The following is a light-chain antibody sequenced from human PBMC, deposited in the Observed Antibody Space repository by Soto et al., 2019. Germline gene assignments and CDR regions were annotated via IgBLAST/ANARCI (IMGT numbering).Light chain of an antibody. CDR2: DDS. Sequence: SYELTQPPSVSVAPGQTARITCGGHNXGSKTVHWYQQMPGQAPVLVIYDDSDRPSGIPERFSGSNSGNTATLTISRVEAGDEAVYYCQVWDTASDQLYVFGTGTKVTVL. J-gene: IGLJ1*01. CDR3: QVWDTASDQLYV. CDR1: NXGSKT. V-gene: IGLV3-21*02.